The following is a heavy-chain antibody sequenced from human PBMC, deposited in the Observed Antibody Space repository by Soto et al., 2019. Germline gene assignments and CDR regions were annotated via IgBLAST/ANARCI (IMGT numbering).Heavy chain of an antibody. Sequence: SETLSLTCTVFGGSISSINNHFSTHYCSWFRLSPGKGLEWIGYISNIGFTRYNPSLKSRVSISVDTSKNQFSLKLTSVTAADTAVYYCTTQGFGGLHGLVDVWGQGTTVT. CDR1: GGSISSINNHFSTHY. V-gene: IGHV4-59*08. CDR2: ISNIGFT. CDR3: TTQGFGGLHGLVDV. J-gene: IGHJ6*02. D-gene: IGHD3-10*01.